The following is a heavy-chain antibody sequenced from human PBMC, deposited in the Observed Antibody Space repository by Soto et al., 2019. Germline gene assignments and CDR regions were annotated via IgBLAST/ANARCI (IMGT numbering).Heavy chain of an antibody. CDR2: ISYDGSNK. CDR1: GFTFSSYA. Sequence: QVQLVESGGGVVQPGRSLRLSCAASGFTFSSYAMHWVRQAPGKGLEWVAVISYDGSNKYYADSVKGRFTISRDNSKNTLYLQMNSLRAEDTAVYYCARGNCSSTSCLFSLLDYWGQGTLVTVSS. D-gene: IGHD2-2*01. V-gene: IGHV3-30-3*01. J-gene: IGHJ4*02. CDR3: ARGNCSSTSCLFSLLDY.